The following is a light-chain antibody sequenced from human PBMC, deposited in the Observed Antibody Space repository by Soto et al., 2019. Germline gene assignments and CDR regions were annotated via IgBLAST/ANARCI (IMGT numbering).Light chain of an antibody. CDR3: HQYGSSQT. V-gene: IGKV3-20*01. J-gene: IGKJ1*01. CDR2: GAS. Sequence: EIVLTQSPGTLSLSPGERATLSCRASQSVGSSFLAWFQHKPGQAPRLLIYGASSRATGIPDRFSGSGSGTDFTLSISRMEPEDFAGYYCHQYGSSQTFGQGTKVEIK. CDR1: QSVGSSF.